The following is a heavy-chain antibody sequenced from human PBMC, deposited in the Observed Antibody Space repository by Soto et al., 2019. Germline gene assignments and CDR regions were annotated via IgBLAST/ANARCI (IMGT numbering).Heavy chain of an antibody. CDR3: ARDLGSGYDPGDY. CDR1: GDIFRGYS. J-gene: IGHJ4*02. V-gene: IGHV1-69*14. D-gene: IGHD5-12*01. CDR2: IIPIFCTT. Sequence: QVQLVQFGAEVKKPGSSVKVSCKTSGDIFRGYSISWVRQAPGQGLEWVGGIIPIFCTTNYAQRFHGRVTITADKSTSTVYMELYSLKSEDTAVYYCARDLGSGYDPGDYWGQGTLVTVSS.